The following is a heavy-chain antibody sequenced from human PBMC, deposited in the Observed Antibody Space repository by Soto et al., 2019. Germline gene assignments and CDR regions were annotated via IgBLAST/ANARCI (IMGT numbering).Heavy chain of an antibody. V-gene: IGHV3-7*01. Sequence: GGSLRLSCAASGFTFSTYWMDWVRQTPGKGLEWVANINQDGSEKNYVDSVKGRFTIYRDNAKNSLYLQMSSLTAEDSALYYCSKSLNSWGQGTLVTVSS. CDR3: SKSLNS. CDR1: GFTFSTYW. CDR2: INQDGSEK. J-gene: IGHJ4*02.